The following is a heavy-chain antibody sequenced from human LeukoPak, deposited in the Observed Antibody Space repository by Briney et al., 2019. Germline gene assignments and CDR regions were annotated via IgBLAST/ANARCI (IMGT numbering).Heavy chain of an antibody. CDR3: AKALFYYGSGTSHGMDV. V-gene: IGHV3-23*01. Sequence: PGGSLRLSCAASGFNLNNYAMRWVRQAPGKGLEWVSAISGSGFSTYYTDSVKGRFTISRDNSKNTLYLQMNTLRAEDTAVYYCAKALFYYGSGTSHGMDVWGQGTTVTVAS. J-gene: IGHJ6*02. CDR1: GFNLNNYA. CDR2: ISGSGFST. D-gene: IGHD3-10*01.